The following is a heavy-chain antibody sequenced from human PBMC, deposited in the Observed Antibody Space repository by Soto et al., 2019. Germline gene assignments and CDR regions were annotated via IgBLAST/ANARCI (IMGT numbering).Heavy chain of an antibody. Sequence: ASENVSDKASGFTFTGYFLQWVRQAPAREPQWMGWINPNSGGTNYGQKCQGWVTITRDTSSSTAYMELSRLRPDDTAVDYCAKSGAGSTWYYDMDVWGQGATVTVSS. CDR1: GFTFTGYF. J-gene: IGHJ6*02. CDR2: INPNSGGT. CDR3: AKSGAGSTWYYDMDV. D-gene: IGHD1-26*01. V-gene: IGHV1-2*04.